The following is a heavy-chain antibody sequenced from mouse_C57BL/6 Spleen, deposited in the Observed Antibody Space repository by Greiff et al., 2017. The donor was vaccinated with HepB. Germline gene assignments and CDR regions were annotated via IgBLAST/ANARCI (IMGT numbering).Heavy chain of an antibody. CDR3: ARAYDYARFAY. J-gene: IGHJ3*01. D-gene: IGHD2-4*01. CDR2: INPGSGGT. V-gene: IGHV1-54*01. CDR1: GYAFTNYL. Sequence: QVQLQQSGAELVRPGTSVKVSCKASGYAFTNYLIEWVKQRPGQGLEWIGVINPGSGGTNYNEKFKGKATLTADKSSRTAYMQLSSLTSEDSAVYFCARAYDYARFAYLGQGTLVTVSA.